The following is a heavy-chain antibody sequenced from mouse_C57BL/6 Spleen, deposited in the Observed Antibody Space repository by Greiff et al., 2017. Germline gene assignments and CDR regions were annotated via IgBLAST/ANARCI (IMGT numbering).Heavy chain of an antibody. Sequence: QVQLQQSGAELVRPGSSVKLSCKASGYTFTSYWMDWVKQRPGQGLEWIGNIYPSDSETHYNQKFKDKATLTVDKSSSTAYMQLSSLTSEDSAVYYCARGGPYDYDEDYYAMDYWGQGTSVTVSS. D-gene: IGHD2-4*01. CDR3: ARGGPYDYDEDYYAMDY. J-gene: IGHJ4*01. V-gene: IGHV1-61*01. CDR2: IYPSDSET. CDR1: GYTFTSYW.